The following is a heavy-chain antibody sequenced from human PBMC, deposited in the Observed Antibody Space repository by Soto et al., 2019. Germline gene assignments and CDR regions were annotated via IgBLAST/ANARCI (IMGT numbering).Heavy chain of an antibody. J-gene: IGHJ4*02. Sequence: QPGGSLRLSCAASGFTVSSNYMSWVRQAPGKGLEWVSIMYSDGTTYYADSVKGRFTISRDNSENTLYLQMNGLRAEDTAVYYCARSNGEIWRGFSKYFFDYWGRGTLVTVSS. D-gene: IGHD2-8*01. CDR1: GFTVSSNY. V-gene: IGHV3-53*01. CDR3: ARSNGEIWRGFSKYFFDY. CDR2: MYSDGTT.